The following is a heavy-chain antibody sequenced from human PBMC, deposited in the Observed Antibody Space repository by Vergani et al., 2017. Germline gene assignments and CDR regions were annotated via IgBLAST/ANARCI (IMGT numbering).Heavy chain of an antibody. J-gene: IGHJ5*02. D-gene: IGHD5/OR15-5a*01. Sequence: QLQLQESGPGLLKPSETLSLTCTVSGGSISSSSYYWGWIRQPPGKGLEWIGSIYYSGSTYYNPSLKSRVTISVDTSKNQFSLKLSAVTAADTAVYYCARQIYEGLPYNWFDPWGQGTLVTVSS. CDR1: GGSISSSSYY. V-gene: IGHV4-39*01. CDR3: ARQIYEGLPYNWFDP. CDR2: IYYSGST.